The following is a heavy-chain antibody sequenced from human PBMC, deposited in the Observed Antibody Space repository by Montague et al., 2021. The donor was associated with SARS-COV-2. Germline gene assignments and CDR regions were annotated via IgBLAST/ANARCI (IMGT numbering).Heavy chain of an antibody. CDR1: GFNFNNHG. Sequence: SLRLSCAASGFNFNNHGMHWVRQTPGKGLEWVAHITYGGSKKFYADSVKGRFTISRDSSKKTLYLQMNSLRVEDTAVYYCAKSNIFLMLCVRQDHFDDWGQGTPVTVSS. CDR2: ITYGGSKK. CDR3: AKSNIFLMLCVRQDHFDD. J-gene: IGHJ5*02. V-gene: IGHV3-30*18. D-gene: IGHD2-8*01.